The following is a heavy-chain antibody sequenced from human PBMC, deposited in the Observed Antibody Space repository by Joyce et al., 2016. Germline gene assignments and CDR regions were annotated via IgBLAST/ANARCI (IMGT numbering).Heavy chain of an antibody. V-gene: IGHV1-18*04. CDR3: ARDKELYCSTTSCQDAADI. D-gene: IGHD2-2*01. Sequence: QVQLVQSVGEVKKPGASVKVSCKASGYTFTNHGISWVRQAPGQGLEWMGWISVYNGNTNFAQKCQGRVTVTTDTFTSTAYMELRTLRSDDTAVYYCARDKELYCSTTSCQDAADIWGQGTMVTVSS. J-gene: IGHJ3*02. CDR1: GYTFTNHG. CDR2: ISVYNGNT.